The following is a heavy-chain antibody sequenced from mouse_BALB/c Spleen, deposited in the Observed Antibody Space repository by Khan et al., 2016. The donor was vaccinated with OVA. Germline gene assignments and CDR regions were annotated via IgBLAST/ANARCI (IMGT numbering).Heavy chain of an antibody. Sequence: EVQLQESGPGLVKPSQSLSLTCTVTGYSITSDYAWNWIRQFPGNKLEWMGYIRYSGRTSYTPSLKSRISITRDTSTNQFFLQLNSVTTEDTATYYCVRGRAYWGQGTLVTVSA. J-gene: IGHJ3*01. D-gene: IGHD3-3*01. CDR3: VRGRAY. CDR2: IRYSGRT. V-gene: IGHV3-2*02. CDR1: GYSITSDYA.